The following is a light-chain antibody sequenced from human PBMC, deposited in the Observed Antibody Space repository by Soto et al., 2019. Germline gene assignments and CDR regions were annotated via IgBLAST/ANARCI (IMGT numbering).Light chain of an antibody. V-gene: IGKV1-39*01. Sequence: DIQMTQSPSSLSASVGDRVTITCRASQTISTFLNWYQKRPGKAPRLLIYGASTLQSGVPSRFKGRGSGTEFTLTIGSLQLEDFAIYSCQQGFSYPWTFGQGTKVEIK. CDR2: GAS. J-gene: IGKJ1*01. CDR3: QQGFSYPWT. CDR1: QTISTF.